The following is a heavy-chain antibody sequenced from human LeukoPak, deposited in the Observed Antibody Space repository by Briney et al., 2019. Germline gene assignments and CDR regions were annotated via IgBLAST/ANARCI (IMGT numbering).Heavy chain of an antibody. V-gene: IGHV3-23*01. CDR2: LTGSVSST. CDR1: GFTFSTYA. Sequence: WGSLRLSCAASGFTFSTYAMTWVRQAPGKGLEWVSGLTGSVSSTDYADSVKGRFTISRDNSKNTLYLQMNSLRAEDTALYYCAKSESSSWLYFFDYWGEGTLVTVST. J-gene: IGHJ4*02. D-gene: IGHD6-13*01. CDR3: AKSESSSWLYFFDY.